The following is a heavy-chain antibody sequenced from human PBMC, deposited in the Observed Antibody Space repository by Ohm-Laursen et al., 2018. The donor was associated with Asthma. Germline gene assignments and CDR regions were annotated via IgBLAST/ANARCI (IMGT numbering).Heavy chain of an antibody. CDR3: ARGTFYYESTGYYFFDH. V-gene: IGHV4-31*03. CDR2: IYYSGIT. J-gene: IGHJ4*02. Sequence: TLSLTCTLSGASFSTYYWSWIRQHPGKGLEWIGYIYYSGITYSNPSLRSRVSISVDTSKNQFSLKLSPVTAADTAVYYCARGTFYYESTGYYFFDHWGQGALVTVSS. CDR1: GASFSTYY. D-gene: IGHD3-22*01.